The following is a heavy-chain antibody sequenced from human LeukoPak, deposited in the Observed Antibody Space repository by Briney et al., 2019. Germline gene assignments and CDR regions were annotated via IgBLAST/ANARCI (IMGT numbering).Heavy chain of an antibody. D-gene: IGHD5-24*01. CDR3: ARHAMATANPHFDH. CDR2: IYYSGGT. Sequence: SETLSLTCTVSGRSISSYYWSWIRQPPGKGLEWVGYIYYSGGTNYNPPLKSRVTISVDTSKKQLTLKVTSVTAADTAVYYCARHAMATANPHFDHWGQGTLVTVSS. CDR1: GRSISSYY. J-gene: IGHJ4*02. V-gene: IGHV4-59*08.